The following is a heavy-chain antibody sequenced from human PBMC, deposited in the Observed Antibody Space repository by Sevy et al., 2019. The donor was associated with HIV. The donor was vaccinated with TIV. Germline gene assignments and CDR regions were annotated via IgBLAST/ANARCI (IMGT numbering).Heavy chain of an antibody. CDR3: ATEYSYDY. D-gene: IGHD4-4*01. V-gene: IGHV1-2*02. J-gene: IGHJ4*02. Sequence: ASVKVSCKASGHTSSDYYIQWVRQAPGQGLEWMGWINSKSGATSYPQKFQGRVTMTSDTSISTAYMELSRLRSDDTAVYYCATEYSYDYWGQGTLVTLSS. CDR1: GHTSSDYY. CDR2: INSKSGAT.